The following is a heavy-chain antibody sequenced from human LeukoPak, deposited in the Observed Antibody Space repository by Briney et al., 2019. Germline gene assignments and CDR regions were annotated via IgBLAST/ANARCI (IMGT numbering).Heavy chain of an antibody. V-gene: IGHV3-74*01. Sequence: GGSLRLSCAASGFTFSSYWMQWVRQAPGKGVVWVSRINSDGSIINYADSVKGRFTISRDNAKNTLFLQMNSLEAEDTALYYCATYGGGGLFEMWGQGTVVAVSS. CDR1: GFTFSSYW. J-gene: IGHJ3*02. CDR2: INSDGSII. CDR3: ATYGGGGLFEM. D-gene: IGHD4-23*01.